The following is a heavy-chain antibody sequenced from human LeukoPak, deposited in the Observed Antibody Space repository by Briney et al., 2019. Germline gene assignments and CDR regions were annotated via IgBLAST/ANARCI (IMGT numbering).Heavy chain of an antibody. CDR3: ARFSSGWYSGGD. CDR1: GGSVSSGSYY. Sequence: SETLSLTCTVSGGSVSSGSYYWSWIRQPPGKGLEWIGYIYYSGSTNHNPSLKSRVTTSVDTSKNQLSLKLSSVTAADTAVYYCARFSSGWYSGGDWGQGTLVTVSS. CDR2: IYYSGST. D-gene: IGHD6-19*01. J-gene: IGHJ4*02. V-gene: IGHV4-61*01.